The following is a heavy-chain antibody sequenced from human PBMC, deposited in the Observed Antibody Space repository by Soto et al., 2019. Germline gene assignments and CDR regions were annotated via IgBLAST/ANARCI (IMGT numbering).Heavy chain of an antibody. D-gene: IGHD3-22*01. V-gene: IGHV3-9*01. CDR1: GFTFENYA. Sequence: EVQLVESGGDSVKPGRSLRLSCVVSGFTFENYAMHWVRQTPGKGLEWVSGVSWNSDSIGYADSVKGRFTISRDNAKNSLYLQMSSLRAEDTALYYCAKDVLVSSGYAGNAFDIWGQGTMVTVSS. CDR2: VSWNSDSI. CDR3: AKDVLVSSGYAGNAFDI. J-gene: IGHJ3*02.